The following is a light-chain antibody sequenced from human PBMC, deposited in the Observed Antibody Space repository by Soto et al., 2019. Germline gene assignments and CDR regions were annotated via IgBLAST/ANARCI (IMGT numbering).Light chain of an antibody. CDR3: QSYDSSLSGWV. Sequence: QAVVTQPPSVSGAPGQRVTISCTGSSSNIGAGYDVHWYQQLPGTAPKLLISGNSNRPSGVPDRFFGSKSGTSASLAITGLQAEDEADYYCQSYDSSLSGWVFGGGTKLTVL. J-gene: IGLJ3*02. CDR2: GNS. CDR1: SSNIGAGYD. V-gene: IGLV1-40*01.